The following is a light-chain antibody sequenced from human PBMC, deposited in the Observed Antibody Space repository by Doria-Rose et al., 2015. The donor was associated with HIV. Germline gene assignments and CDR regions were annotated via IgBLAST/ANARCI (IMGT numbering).Light chain of an antibody. J-gene: IGKJ1*01. V-gene: IGKV3-20*01. Sequence: EIVMTQSPGTLSLSPGERATLSCRASQSLSSTYLAWYQQKPGQAPSLLIYDGSTRATGIPDRFSASGSGTDFTLTINRLEPEDFALYYCHKYGTSWTFGQGTKVEI. CDR2: DGS. CDR1: QSLSSTY. CDR3: HKYGTSWT.